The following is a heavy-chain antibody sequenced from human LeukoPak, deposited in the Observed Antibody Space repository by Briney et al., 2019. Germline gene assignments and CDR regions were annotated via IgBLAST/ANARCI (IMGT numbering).Heavy chain of an antibody. D-gene: IGHD6-13*01. CDR2: ISYDGSNK. V-gene: IGHV3-30*04. CDR3: ARDAIKDSSSYYYYMDV. J-gene: IGHJ6*03. Sequence: GGSLRLSCAASGFTLSSYAMHWVRQAPGKGLEWVAVISYDGSNKYYADSVKGRFTISRDNSKNTLYLQMNSLRAEDTAVYYCARDAIKDSSSYYYYMDVWGKGTTVTVSS. CDR1: GFTLSSYA.